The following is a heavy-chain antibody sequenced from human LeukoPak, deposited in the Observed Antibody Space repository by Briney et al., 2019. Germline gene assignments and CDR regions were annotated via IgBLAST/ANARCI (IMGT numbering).Heavy chain of an antibody. CDR2: ISNRGTT. CDR3: ARDVIVTSSPDAFDI. D-gene: IGHD2-21*02. V-gene: IGHV4-31*11. Sequence: SETLSLTCAVSGDSVSSGGYYWTWTRQHPGKGLEWIGYISNRGTTSYNPSLKSRVSISLDTSNNEFSLRLRSVTAADTAVYYCARDVIVTSSPDAFDIWGQGTMVTVSS. J-gene: IGHJ3*02. CDR1: GDSVSSGGYY.